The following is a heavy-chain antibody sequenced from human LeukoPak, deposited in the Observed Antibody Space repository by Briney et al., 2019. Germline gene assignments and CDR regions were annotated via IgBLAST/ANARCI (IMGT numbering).Heavy chain of an antibody. CDR2: VHYSGST. D-gene: IGHD3-10*01. CDR3: AGYGSGSYYKAFGY. CDR1: GGSISSDY. J-gene: IGHJ4*02. V-gene: IGHV4-59*01. Sequence: SETLSLTCSVSGGSISSDYWGWIRQPPGKGLEWIAYVHYSGSTSYNPSLKSRVTISIDTSKNQFSLKLSSVTAADTAVYYCAGYGSGSYYKAFGYWGQGTLVTVSS.